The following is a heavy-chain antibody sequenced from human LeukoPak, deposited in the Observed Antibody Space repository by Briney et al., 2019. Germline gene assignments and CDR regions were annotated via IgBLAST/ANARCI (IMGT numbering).Heavy chain of an antibody. Sequence: KYGESLKISCKGSGYSFTSYWIGWVRQMPGRGLEWMGIIYPGDSDTRYSPSFQGQVTISADKSISTAYLQWSSLKASDTAMYYCARQYSSGWYHKVNYMDVWGKGTTVTVSS. V-gene: IGHV5-51*01. CDR1: GYSFTSYW. D-gene: IGHD6-19*01. J-gene: IGHJ6*03. CDR3: ARQYSSGWYHKVNYMDV. CDR2: IYPGDSDT.